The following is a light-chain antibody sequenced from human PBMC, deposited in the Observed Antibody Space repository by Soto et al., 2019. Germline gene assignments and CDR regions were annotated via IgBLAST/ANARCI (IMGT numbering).Light chain of an antibody. CDR3: CSYAGSYTYVV. J-gene: IGLJ2*01. CDR1: NIGYKT. CDR2: DDS. V-gene: IGLV3-21*02. Sequence: SYELTQPPSVSVAPGQTATFICGGDNIGYKTVHWYQQRPGQAPVLVVYDDSDRPSGIPERFSGSNSGNTATLTINRVEAGDEADYYCCSYAGSYTYVVFGGGTKLTVL.